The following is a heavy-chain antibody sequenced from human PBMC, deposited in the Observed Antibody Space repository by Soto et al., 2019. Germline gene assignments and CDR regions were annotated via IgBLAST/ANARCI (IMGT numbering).Heavy chain of an antibody. CDR2: IYYSGST. D-gene: IGHD4-17*01. J-gene: IGHJ4*02. Sequence: QVQLQESGPGLVKPSQTLSLTCTVSGGSISSGGYYWSWIRQHPGKGLEWIGYIYYSGSTYYNPSLKSRVTXXVXTXXNQFSRKLSSVTAADTAVYYCARGRDYGGNFVGDYWGQGTLVTVSS. V-gene: IGHV4-31*03. CDR3: ARGRDYGGNFVGDY. CDR1: GGSISSGGYY.